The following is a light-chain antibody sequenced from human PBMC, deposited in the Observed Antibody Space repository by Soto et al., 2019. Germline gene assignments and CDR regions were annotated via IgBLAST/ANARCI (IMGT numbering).Light chain of an antibody. Sequence: EIVMTQSPATLSLSPGERATLSCRASQSVSSNLAWYQQKPGQAPRLLIYGASTRATGITARFSGSGSGTELTLTISSLQSEDFAVYYCQQYFNWPPYTFGQGTKLEI. CDR3: QQYFNWPPYT. V-gene: IGKV3-15*01. J-gene: IGKJ2*01. CDR2: GAS. CDR1: QSVSSN.